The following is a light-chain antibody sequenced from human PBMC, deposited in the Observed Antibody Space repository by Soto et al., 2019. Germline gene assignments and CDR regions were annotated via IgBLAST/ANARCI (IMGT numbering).Light chain of an antibody. Sequence: QCALTQPASVFGSPGQSITISCTGTSSDVGFYNYVSWFQQNPGKAPKLVIYEVRSRPSGVSHRFSGSKSGNTASLTISGLQTEDEADYYCSSYTSNRIVVFGGGTKLTVL. CDR1: SSDVGFYNY. CDR2: EVR. J-gene: IGLJ2*01. CDR3: SSYTSNRIVV. V-gene: IGLV2-14*03.